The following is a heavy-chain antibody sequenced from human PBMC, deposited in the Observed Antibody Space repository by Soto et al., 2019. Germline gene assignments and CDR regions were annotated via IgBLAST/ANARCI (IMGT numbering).Heavy chain of an antibody. J-gene: IGHJ3*02. CDR3: TTTYYYDSSGYYYGHDAFDI. CDR2: IKSKTDGGTA. V-gene: IGHV3-15*01. Sequence: GGSLRLSCAASGFTFSNAWMSWVRQAPGKGLEWVGRIKSKTDGGTADYAAPVEGRFTISRDDSKNTLYLQMNSLKTEDTAVYYCTTTYYYDSSGYYYGHDAFDIWGQGTMVTVSS. D-gene: IGHD3-22*01. CDR1: GFTFSNAW.